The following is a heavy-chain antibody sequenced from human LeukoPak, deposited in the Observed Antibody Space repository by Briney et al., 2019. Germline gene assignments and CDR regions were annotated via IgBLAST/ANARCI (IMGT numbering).Heavy chain of an antibody. D-gene: IGHD2-2*01. V-gene: IGHV4-34*01. Sequence: SETLSLTCTVYGESFSGYYWSWIRQPPGKGLEWIGEINHSGSTHYNPSLKSRVTISLDTSKNQFSLKLSSVTAADTAVYYCASTERCSTTCPLDYWGQGTLVTVSA. CDR1: GESFSGYY. CDR2: INHSGST. J-gene: IGHJ4*02. CDR3: ASTERCSTTCPLDY.